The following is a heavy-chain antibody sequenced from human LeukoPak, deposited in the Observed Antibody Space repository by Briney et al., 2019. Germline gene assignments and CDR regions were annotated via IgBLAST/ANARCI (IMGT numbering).Heavy chain of an antibody. CDR2: ISSSGSTI. Sequence: PGGSLRLSCAASGFTFNSYEMNWVRQAPGKGLEWVSYISSSGSTIYYADSVKGRFTISRDNAKNSLYLQMNSLRAEDTAVYYCAREAYDSSGYYSAADYWGQGTLVTVSS. D-gene: IGHD3-22*01. J-gene: IGHJ4*02. V-gene: IGHV3-48*03. CDR1: GFTFNSYE. CDR3: AREAYDSSGYYSAADY.